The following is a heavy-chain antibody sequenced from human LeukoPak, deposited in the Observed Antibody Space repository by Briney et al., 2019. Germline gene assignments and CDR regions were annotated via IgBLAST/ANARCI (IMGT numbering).Heavy chain of an antibody. CDR2: ISYDGSNK. D-gene: IGHD6-19*01. Sequence: GGSLRLSCAASGFTFSSYGMHWVRQAPGKGLEWVAVISYDGSNKYYADSVKGRFTISRDNSKNTLYLQMNSLRAEDTAVYYCAKGYSSGWDWFDPWGQGTLVTVSS. J-gene: IGHJ5*02. CDR3: AKGYSSGWDWFDP. V-gene: IGHV3-30*18. CDR1: GFTFSSYG.